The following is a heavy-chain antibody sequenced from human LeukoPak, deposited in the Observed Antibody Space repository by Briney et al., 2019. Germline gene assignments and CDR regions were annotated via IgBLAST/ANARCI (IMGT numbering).Heavy chain of an antibody. V-gene: IGHV4-39*07. CDR2: IYYSGST. CDR1: GDSISSSNCY. Sequence: SETLSLTCAVSGDSISSSNCYWGWIRQPPGKGLEWIGSIYYSGSTYYNPSLKSRVTISVDTSKNQFSLKLSSVTAADTAVYYCARAPTMDFWGQGTLVTVSS. D-gene: IGHD2-2*03. J-gene: IGHJ4*02. CDR3: ARAPTMDF.